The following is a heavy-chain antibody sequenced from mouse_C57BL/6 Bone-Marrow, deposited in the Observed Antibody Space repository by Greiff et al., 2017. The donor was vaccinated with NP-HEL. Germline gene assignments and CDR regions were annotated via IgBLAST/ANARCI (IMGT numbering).Heavy chain of an antibody. CDR1: GFTFSDYG. J-gene: IGHJ2*01. Sequence: DVHLVESGGGLVQPGGSLKLSCAASGFTFSDYGMAWVRQAPRKGPEWVAFISNLAYSIYYADTVTGRFTISRENAKNTLYLEMSSLRSEDTAMYYCARGGYGNHGPFDYWGQGTTLTVSS. D-gene: IGHD2-1*01. V-gene: IGHV5-15*01. CDR3: ARGGYGNHGPFDY. CDR2: ISNLAYSI.